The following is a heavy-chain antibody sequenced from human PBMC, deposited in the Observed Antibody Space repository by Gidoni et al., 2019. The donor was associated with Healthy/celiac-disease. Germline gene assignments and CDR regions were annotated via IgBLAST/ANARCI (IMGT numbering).Heavy chain of an antibody. V-gene: IGHV1-69*02. CDR2: IIPILGIA. CDR3: ARLSSRDGYNFDY. D-gene: IGHD5-12*01. CDR1: GGTFSSYT. Sequence: QVQLVQSGAEVKKPGSSVKVSCKASGGTFSSYTISWVRQAPGQGLEWMGRIIPILGIANYAQKFQGRVTITADKSTSTAYMELSGLRSEDTAVYYCARLSSRDGYNFDYWGQGTLVTVSS. J-gene: IGHJ4*02.